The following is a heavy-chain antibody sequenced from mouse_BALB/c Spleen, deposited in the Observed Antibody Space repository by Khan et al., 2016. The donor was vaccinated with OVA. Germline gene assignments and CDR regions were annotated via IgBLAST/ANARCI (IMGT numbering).Heavy chain of an antibody. D-gene: IGHD2-10*01. CDR1: GYTFTNYG. V-gene: IGHV9-3-1*01. Sequence: QIQLVQSGPELKKPGETVKISCKASGYTFTNYGMNWVKQAPGKGLKWMGWINTYTGEPTYADDFKGRFAFSLETSASTAYLLINNLKNEDTATNFCARPPYFTYVMIYWGQGTTVTVSS. CDR2: INTYTGEP. CDR3: ARPPYFTYVMIY. J-gene: IGHJ4*01.